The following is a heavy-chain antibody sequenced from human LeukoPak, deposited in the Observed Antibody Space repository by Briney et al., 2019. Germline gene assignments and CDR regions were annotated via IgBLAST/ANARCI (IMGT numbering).Heavy chain of an antibody. D-gene: IGHD3-16*01. CDR3: ARGFDLMITFGGANDY. CDR1: GFTFSSYG. V-gene: IGHV3-30*19. CDR2: ISYDGSIK. Sequence: GGSLRLSCAASGFTFSSYGMHWVRQAPGKGLEWVAVISYDGSIKYYADSVKGRFTISRDNSKNTLYLQMNTLRAEDTAVYYCARGFDLMITFGGANDYWGQGTLVTVSS. J-gene: IGHJ4*02.